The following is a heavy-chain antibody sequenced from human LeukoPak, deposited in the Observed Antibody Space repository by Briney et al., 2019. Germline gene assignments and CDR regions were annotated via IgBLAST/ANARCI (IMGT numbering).Heavy chain of an antibody. Sequence: GGSLRLSCTASGFTFSSFGMHWVRQAPGKGLEWLAIISYDGNTKYYADSVKGRFAISRDNSKNTLYLQMNSLRGEDTAIYYCARDGLASIGLDMWGQGTVVTVSS. CDR2: ISYDGNTK. CDR1: GFTFSSFG. CDR3: ARDGLASIGLDM. V-gene: IGHV3-30*03. D-gene: IGHD6-13*01. J-gene: IGHJ3*02.